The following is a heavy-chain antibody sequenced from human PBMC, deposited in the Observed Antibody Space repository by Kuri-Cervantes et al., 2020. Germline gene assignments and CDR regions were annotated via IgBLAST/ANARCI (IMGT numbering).Heavy chain of an antibody. CDR3: ASAYYDILTGYSAFGY. CDR2: ISGSGGST. J-gene: IGHJ4*02. D-gene: IGHD3-9*01. CDR1: GFTFSSYA. Sequence: GESLKISCAASGFTFSSYAMSWVRQAPGKGLEWVSAISGSGGSTYYADSVKGRFTISRDNSKNTLYLQMNSLRAEDTAVYYCASAYYDILTGYSAFGYWGQGTLVTVSS. V-gene: IGHV3-23*01.